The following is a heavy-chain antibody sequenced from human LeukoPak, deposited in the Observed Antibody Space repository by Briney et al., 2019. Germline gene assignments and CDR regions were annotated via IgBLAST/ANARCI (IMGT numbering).Heavy chain of an antibody. Sequence: SGGSLRLSCAASGFTFSSYAMSWVRQAPGKGLEWVSAISGSGGSTYYADSVKGRFTISRDNSKNTLYLQMNSLRAEDTAVYYCAKRTDHWNDVYYFDYWGQGTLVTVSS. J-gene: IGHJ4*02. CDR1: GFTFSSYA. D-gene: IGHD1-1*01. CDR2: ISGSGGST. CDR3: AKRTDHWNDVYYFDY. V-gene: IGHV3-23*01.